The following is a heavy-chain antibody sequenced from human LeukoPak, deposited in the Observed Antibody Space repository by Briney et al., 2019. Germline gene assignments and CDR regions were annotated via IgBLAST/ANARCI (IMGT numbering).Heavy chain of an antibody. Sequence: GASVKVSCKASGYTFTSYAMNWVRQAPGQGLEWMGWINTNTGNPTYAQGSTGRFVFSLDTSVSTAYLQISSLKAEDTAVYYCARVPLTGYPQLLDYWGQGTLVTVSS. CDR3: ARVPLTGYPQLLDY. CDR1: GYTFTSYA. D-gene: IGHD3-9*01. CDR2: INTNTGNP. J-gene: IGHJ4*02. V-gene: IGHV7-4-1*02.